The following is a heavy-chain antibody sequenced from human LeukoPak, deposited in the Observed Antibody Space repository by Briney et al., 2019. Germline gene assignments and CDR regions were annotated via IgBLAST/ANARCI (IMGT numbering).Heavy chain of an antibody. CDR3: ARRGRFGGRDGGEGFDL. CDR1: GGSNSSGTYY. D-gene: IGHD3-16*01. CDR2: IYYSGST. J-gene: IGHJ3*01. Sequence: SETLSLTCAVSGGSNSSGTYYWTWIRQYPGMGLGWIGYIYYSGSTNYNPSLKSRVTMSVDTSKNQFSLKLSSVTAADTAVYYCARRGRFGGRDGGEGFDLWGQGTMVTVSS. V-gene: IGHV4-31*11.